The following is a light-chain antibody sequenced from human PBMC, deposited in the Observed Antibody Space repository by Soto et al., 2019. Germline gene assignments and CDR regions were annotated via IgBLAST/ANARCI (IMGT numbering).Light chain of an antibody. CDR3: RQYGTSLGFT. CDR1: LSVSGN. CDR2: GAS. V-gene: IGKV3-20*01. Sequence: VLTQSPVTLSLSPGERATLSCRASLSVSGNLAWYQQKPGQAPRLLIYGASTRATGIPARFSGSGSGTDFTLTISRLEPEDFAVYYCRQYGTSLGFTVGGGTKVDI. J-gene: IGKJ4*01.